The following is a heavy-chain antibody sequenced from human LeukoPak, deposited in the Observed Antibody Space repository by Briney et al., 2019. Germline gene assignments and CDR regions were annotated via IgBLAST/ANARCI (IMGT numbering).Heavy chain of an antibody. D-gene: IGHD2-21*01. CDR2: INHSGST. CDR1: GGSFSGYY. CDR3: ASLFIPSTSRVSDY. J-gene: IGHJ4*02. Sequence: SETLSLTCAVYGGSFSGYYWSWIRQPPGKGLEWIGEINHSGSTNYNPSLKSRVTISVDTSKNQFSLKLSSVTAADTAVYYCASLFIPSTSRVSDYRGQGTLVTVSS. V-gene: IGHV4-34*01.